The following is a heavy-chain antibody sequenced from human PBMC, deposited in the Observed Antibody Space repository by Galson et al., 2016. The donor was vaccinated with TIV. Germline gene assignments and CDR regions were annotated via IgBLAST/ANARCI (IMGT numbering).Heavy chain of an antibody. CDR3: AKDRTPGSSAWYFDY. J-gene: IGHJ4*01. CDR2: ISGGGGGR. CDR1: GFDFSNHA. V-gene: IGHV3-23*01. D-gene: IGHD6-19*01. Sequence: SLRLSCAASGFDFSNHAMSWVRQAPGEELQWVSSISGGGGGRYYADSVKGRFTISRDISKKTLYLDMDSLRADDTALYYCAKDRTPGSSAWYFDYWGHGTTVIVSS.